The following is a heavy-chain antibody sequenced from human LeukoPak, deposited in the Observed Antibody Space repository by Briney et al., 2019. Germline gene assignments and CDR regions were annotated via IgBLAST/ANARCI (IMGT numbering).Heavy chain of an antibody. D-gene: IGHD6-19*01. CDR2: ISYDGSNK. CDR3: ARDPRWPVPGSGGDFDY. V-gene: IGHV3-30*10. CDR1: GFTFSSYA. J-gene: IGHJ4*02. Sequence: GGSLRLSCAASGFTFSSYAMHWVRQAPGKGLEWVAVISYDGSNKYYTDSVKGRFSISRDNSKNTLYLQMNSLRGDDTAVYYCARDPRWPVPGSGGDFDYWGQGTLVTVSS.